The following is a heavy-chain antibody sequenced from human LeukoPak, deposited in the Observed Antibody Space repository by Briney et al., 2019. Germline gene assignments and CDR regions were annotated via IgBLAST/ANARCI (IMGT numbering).Heavy chain of an antibody. Sequence: SETLSLTCAVYGGSFSGYYWSWIRQPPGKGLGWIAEINHSGSTNYNPSLKSRVTISVDTSKNQFSLKLSSVTAADTAVYYCARGRSNGWFYWGQGTLVTVSS. CDR3: ARGRSNGWFY. CDR1: GGSFSGYY. J-gene: IGHJ4*02. CDR2: INHSGST. V-gene: IGHV4-34*01. D-gene: IGHD2-8*01.